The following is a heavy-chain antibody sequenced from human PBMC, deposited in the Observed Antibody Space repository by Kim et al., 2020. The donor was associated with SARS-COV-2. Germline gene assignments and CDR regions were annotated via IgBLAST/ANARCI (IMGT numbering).Heavy chain of an antibody. D-gene: IGHD2-15*01. Sequence: DSMKARFTTARDNAKNSLYLQLNSLRAEDTAVYYCARVGDGGSSWYYFDYWGQGTLVTVSS. V-gene: IGHV3-11*01. J-gene: IGHJ4*02. CDR3: ARVGDGGSSWYYFDY.